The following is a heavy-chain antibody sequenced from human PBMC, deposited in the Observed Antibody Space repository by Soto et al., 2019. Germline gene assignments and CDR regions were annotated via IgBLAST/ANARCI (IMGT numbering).Heavy chain of an antibody. D-gene: IGHD5-12*01. CDR1: GGTFSSYA. CDR3: AREVYDPSGYYYYGMDV. CDR2: IIPIFGTA. Sequence: ASVKVSCKASGGTFSSYAISWVRQAPGQGLEWMGGIIPIFGTANYAQKFQGRVTITADESTSTAYMELSSLRSEDTAVYYCAREVYDPSGYYYYGMDVWGQGTTVTVSS. J-gene: IGHJ6*02. V-gene: IGHV1-69*13.